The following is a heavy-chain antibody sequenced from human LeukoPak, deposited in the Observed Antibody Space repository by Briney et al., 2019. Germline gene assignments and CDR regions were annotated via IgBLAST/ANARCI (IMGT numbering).Heavy chain of an antibody. CDR2: ISGSGGST. CDR1: GGSFSGYY. D-gene: IGHD3-22*01. Sequence: ETLSLTCAVYGGSFSGYYWSWVRQAPGKGLEWVSAISGSGGSTYYADSVKGRFTISRDSSENTLYLQMNSLRAEDTAVYYCAKVKYYYDSSGHYSRYFDYWGQGTLVTVSS. CDR3: AKVKYYYDSSGHYSRYFDY. J-gene: IGHJ4*02. V-gene: IGHV3-23*01.